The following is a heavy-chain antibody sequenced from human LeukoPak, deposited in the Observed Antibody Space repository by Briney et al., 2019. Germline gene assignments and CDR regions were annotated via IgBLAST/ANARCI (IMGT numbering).Heavy chain of an antibody. CDR2: INPGSGSA. D-gene: IGHD3-10*01. Sequence: ASVKVSCKASGYTFTRYYIHWVRQAPGQGLEWMGIINPGSGSANYAQKLQGRVTMTRDTSTSTVYMELSSLRSEDTAVYYCARDVSQGSGSYRNQAFDYWGQGTLVTVSS. CDR3: ARDVSQGSGSYRNQAFDY. CDR1: GYTFTRYY. J-gene: IGHJ4*02. V-gene: IGHV1-46*04.